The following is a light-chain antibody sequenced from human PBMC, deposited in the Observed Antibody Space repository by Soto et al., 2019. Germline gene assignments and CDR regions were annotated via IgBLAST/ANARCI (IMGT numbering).Light chain of an antibody. CDR2: DAS. J-gene: IGKJ4*01. Sequence: DIPMTQSPSSLSASVGDTVTIACQSSHDVSRNLNWLQQKPGEAPKLLIYDASNLERGVPSRFSRSGSRTDFTLIISSLQAEYVATYYCQHYSSMVSFGGGTAIEIK. V-gene: IGKV1-33*01. CDR3: QHYSSMVS. CDR1: HDVSRN.